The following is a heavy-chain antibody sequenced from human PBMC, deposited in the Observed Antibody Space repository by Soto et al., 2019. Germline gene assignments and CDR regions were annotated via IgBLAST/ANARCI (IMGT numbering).Heavy chain of an antibody. V-gene: IGHV3-33*01. Sequence: GGSLRLSCAASGFTFSSYGMHWVRQAPGKGLEWVAVIWYDGSNKYCADSVKGRFTISRDNSKNTLYLQMNSLRAEDTAVYYCARDQYYYDSSGYPNYYYYGMDVWGQGTTVTVSS. D-gene: IGHD3-22*01. CDR1: GFTFSSYG. CDR2: IWYDGSNK. CDR3: ARDQYYYDSSGYPNYYYYGMDV. J-gene: IGHJ6*02.